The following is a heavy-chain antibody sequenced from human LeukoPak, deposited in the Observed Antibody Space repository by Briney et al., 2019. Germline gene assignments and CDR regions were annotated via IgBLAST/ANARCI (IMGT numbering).Heavy chain of an antibody. D-gene: IGHD3-22*01. CDR1: GYTFTKHY. CDR3: ARASITMIVVVTPDFDY. J-gene: IGHJ4*02. Sequence: ASVKVSCKASGYTFTKHYMHWVRQAPVQGLEWMGIINPSGGSTTYAQKFQGRVTMTRDTSTSTVYLELSSLRSEDTAVYYCARASITMIVVVTPDFDYWGQGTQVTVSS. CDR2: INPSGGST. V-gene: IGHV1-46*01.